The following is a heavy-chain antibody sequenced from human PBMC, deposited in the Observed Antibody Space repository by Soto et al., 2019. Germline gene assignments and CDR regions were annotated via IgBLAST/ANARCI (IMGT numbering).Heavy chain of an antibody. CDR3: AKDLAEAMTPGNYYYGMDV. CDR2: ISGSGGST. V-gene: IGHV3-23*01. CDR1: GFTFSSYA. D-gene: IGHD4-4*01. J-gene: IGHJ6*02. Sequence: EVQLLESGGGLVQPGGSLRLSCAASGFTFSSYAMSWVRQAPGKGLEGVSAISGSGGSTYYADSVKGRFTISRDNSKNTLYLQMNSLRAEDTAVYYCAKDLAEAMTPGNYYYGMDVWGQGTTVTVSS.